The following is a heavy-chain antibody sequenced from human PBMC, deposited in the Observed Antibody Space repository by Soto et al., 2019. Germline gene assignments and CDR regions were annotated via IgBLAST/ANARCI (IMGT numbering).Heavy chain of an antibody. CDR1: GVSFNNNG. V-gene: IGHV1-69*01. CDR2: VSPPFRTS. D-gene: IGHD3-10*01. CDR3: ARVLYYGSGRYSPYGMDV. J-gene: IGHJ6*02. Sequence: QVQLGQSGAEVKKPGSSVKVSCKTSGVSFNNNGIGWVRQAPGHGLEWMGGVSPPFRTSNYARKFQGRISITADASTGTVNMDLSSLTSEDTAQYYCARVLYYGSGRYSPYGMDVWGQGTTVTVSS.